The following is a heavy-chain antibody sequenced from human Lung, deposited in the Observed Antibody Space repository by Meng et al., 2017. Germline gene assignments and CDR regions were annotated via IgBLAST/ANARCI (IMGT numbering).Heavy chain of an antibody. D-gene: IGHD5-24*01. CDR3: GRSDGYIRD. Sequence: EVQLVESGGGVVQPGGSLSLSCAASGFTFSPYWMHWARQAPGKGLVWVSHINTDGSSTNYADSVKGRFTISRDNAKNTLYLQMNSLRAEDTAVYYCGRSDGYIRDWGQGTLVTVSS. CDR1: GFTFSPYW. CDR2: INTDGSST. V-gene: IGHV3-74*01. J-gene: IGHJ4*02.